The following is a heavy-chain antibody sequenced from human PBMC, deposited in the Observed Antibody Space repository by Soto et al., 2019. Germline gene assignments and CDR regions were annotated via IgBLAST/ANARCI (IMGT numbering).Heavy chain of an antibody. D-gene: IGHD2-21*02. CDR3: ARDSSSYGGDYRDYYYGLDV. CDR1: GFTCSSYW. J-gene: IGHJ6*02. V-gene: IGHV3-7*03. CDR2: IKQDGSEK. Sequence: GGSLRLSCAASGFTCSSYWMSWVRQAPGKVLEWVANIKQDGSEKYYVDSVKGRCTISRDNAKNSLYLQMNSLRAEDTAVYYCARDSSSYGGDYRDYYYGLDVWGQGTTVTVSS.